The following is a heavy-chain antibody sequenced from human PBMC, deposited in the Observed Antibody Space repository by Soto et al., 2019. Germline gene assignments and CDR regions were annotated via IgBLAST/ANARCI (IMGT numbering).Heavy chain of an antibody. Sequence: PSETLSLTCAVYGGSFSGYYWSWIRQPPGKGLEWIGEINHSGSTNYNPSLKSRVTISVDTSKNQFSLKLSSVTAADTAVYYCARGRYYYGSGTTFAYWGQGTLVTVSS. CDR3: ARGRYYYGSGTTFAY. D-gene: IGHD3-10*01. CDR2: INHSGST. V-gene: IGHV4-34*01. CDR1: GGSFSGYY. J-gene: IGHJ4*02.